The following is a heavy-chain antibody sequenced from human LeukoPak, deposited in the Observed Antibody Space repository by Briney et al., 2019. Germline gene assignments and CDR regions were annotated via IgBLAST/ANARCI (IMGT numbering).Heavy chain of an antibody. D-gene: IGHD3-10*01. CDR2: ISYSGST. V-gene: IGHV4-59*01. J-gene: IGHJ4*02. Sequence: SETLSLTCTVPGDSMSSYYWTWIRQPPGKELEWIGSISYSGSTNYNPSLKSRVTMSVDTSKNQFSLKLNSVTVADTAVYYCARSGLVRGVSTWGQGTLVTVSS. CDR1: GDSMSSYY. CDR3: ARSGLVRGVST.